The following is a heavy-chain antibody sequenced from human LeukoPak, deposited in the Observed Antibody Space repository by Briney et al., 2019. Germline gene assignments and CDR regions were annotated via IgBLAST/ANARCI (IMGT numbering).Heavy chain of an antibody. V-gene: IGHV1-69*05. CDR2: IIPIFGTA. D-gene: IGHD6-13*01. CDR3: AREIAAAGVAYDY. CDR1: GGTFSSYA. Sequence: GSSVKVSCKASGGTFSSYAISWVRQAPGQGLGWMGRIIPIFGTANYAQKFQGRVTITTDESTSTAYMELSSLRSEDTAVYYCAREIAAAGVAYDYWGQGTLVTVSS. J-gene: IGHJ4*02.